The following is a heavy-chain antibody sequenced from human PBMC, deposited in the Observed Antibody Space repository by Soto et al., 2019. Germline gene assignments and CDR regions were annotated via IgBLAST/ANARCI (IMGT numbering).Heavy chain of an antibody. CDR3: ARRGEMEWFDP. Sequence: PSETLSLTCTVSGGSISSSSYYWGWIRQPPGKGLEWIGSIYYSGSTYYNPSLKSRVTISVDTSKNQFSLKLSSVTAADTAVYYCARRGEMEWFDPWGQGTLVTVS. D-gene: IGHD1-1*01. CDR2: IYYSGST. V-gene: IGHV4-39*01. J-gene: IGHJ5*02. CDR1: GGSISSSSYY.